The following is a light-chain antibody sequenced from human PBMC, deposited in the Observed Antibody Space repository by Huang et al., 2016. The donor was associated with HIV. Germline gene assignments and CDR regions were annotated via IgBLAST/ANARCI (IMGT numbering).Light chain of an antibody. V-gene: IGKV2D-29*02. CDR2: EVS. CDR3: MQTTKPAT. Sequence: IVMTQTPLSLSVTPGQPASISCKSSQSLLHSDGKTYLFWFLQRPGQSPQLLISEVSTRFSGVPDRFSGAGSGIDFTLKISRVEAEDVGVYYCMQTTKPATFGQGTKVEIK. CDR1: QSLLHSDGKTY. J-gene: IGKJ1*01.